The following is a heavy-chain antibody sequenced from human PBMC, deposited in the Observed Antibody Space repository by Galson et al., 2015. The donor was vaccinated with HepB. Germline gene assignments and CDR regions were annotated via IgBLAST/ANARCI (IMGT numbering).Heavy chain of an antibody. CDR3: AKAGPLYCGGDCYLDY. J-gene: IGHJ4*02. D-gene: IGHD2-21*01. CDR1: GFTFDNYT. Sequence: SLRLSCAASGFTFDNYTMHWVRQAPGEGLEWVSLISWDGGSTYYADSVKGRFTISRDNSKNSLYLQMNSLRTEDTALYYCAKAGPLYCGGDCYLDYWGQGTLVTVSS. V-gene: IGHV3-43*01. CDR2: ISWDGGST.